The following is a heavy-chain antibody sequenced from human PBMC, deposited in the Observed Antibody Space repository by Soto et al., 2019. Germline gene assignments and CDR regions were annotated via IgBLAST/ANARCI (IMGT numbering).Heavy chain of an antibody. V-gene: IGHV3-33*01. CDR3: ARILGYGDYSFDY. D-gene: IGHD4-17*01. J-gene: IGHJ4*02. CDR1: GFTFSNYG. CDR2: IWYDGSNK. Sequence: QVQLVESGGGVVQPGRSLRLSCAASGFTFSNYGMHWVRQAPGNGLEWVAVIWYDGSNKFYADSVKGRFTISRDNSENTLYLQMNSLRAEDTAVYYCARILGYGDYSFDYWGQGTLVTVSS.